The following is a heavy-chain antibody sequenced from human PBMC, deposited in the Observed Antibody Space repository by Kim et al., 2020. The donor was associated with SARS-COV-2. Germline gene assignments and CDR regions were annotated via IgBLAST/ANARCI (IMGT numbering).Heavy chain of an antibody. D-gene: IGHD2-21*02. Sequence: SETLSLTCTVSGGSISSSSYYWGWIRQPPGKGLEWIGSIYYSGSTYYNPSLKSRVTISVDTSKNQFSLKLSSVTAADTAVYYCATYCGGDCYSVRDAFDIWGQGTMVTVSS. CDR2: IYYSGST. CDR3: ATYCGGDCYSVRDAFDI. V-gene: IGHV4-39*01. J-gene: IGHJ3*02. CDR1: GGSISSSSYY.